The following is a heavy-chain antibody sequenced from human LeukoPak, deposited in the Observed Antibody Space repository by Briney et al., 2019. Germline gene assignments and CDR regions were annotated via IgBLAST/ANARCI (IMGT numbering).Heavy chain of an antibody. J-gene: IGHJ3*01. D-gene: IGHD3-10*01. Sequence: KSGESLKISCKDSGYLFTSYWIAWVRQRPGKGLEWIGIIYPGDSDTRYSPSFQGRVTISADKSINTAYLLWSSLQASDTATYYCARQDASGTYDAFDVWGQGTVVTV. CDR2: IYPGDSDT. V-gene: IGHV5-51*01. CDR1: GYLFTSYW. CDR3: ARQDASGTYDAFDV.